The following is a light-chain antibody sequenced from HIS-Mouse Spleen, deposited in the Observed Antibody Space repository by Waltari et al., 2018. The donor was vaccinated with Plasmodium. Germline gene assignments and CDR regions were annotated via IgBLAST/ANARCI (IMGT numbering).Light chain of an antibody. CDR2: KDS. CDR3: YSAADNNLV. CDR1: VLAKKY. V-gene: IGLV3-27*01. J-gene: IGLJ3*02. Sequence: SYELTQPSSVSVSPGQTARITCSGDVLAKKYARWFQPKPGQAPVLVIYKDSERPSGIPERCSGSSSGTTVTLTSSGAQVEDEADYYCYSAADNNLVFGGGTKLTVL.